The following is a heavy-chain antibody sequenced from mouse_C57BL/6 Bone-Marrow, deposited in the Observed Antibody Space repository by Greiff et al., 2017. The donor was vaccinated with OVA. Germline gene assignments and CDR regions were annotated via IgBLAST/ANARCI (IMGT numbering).Heavy chain of an antibody. Sequence: VQLQQSGAELVRPGASVKLSCKASGYTFTDYYINWVKQRPGQGLEWIARIYPGSGNTYYNEKFKGKATLTAEKSSSTAYMQLRSLTSEDSAVYFCARADYYGSSYEAMDYWGQGTSVTVSS. V-gene: IGHV1-76*01. CDR2: IYPGSGNT. CDR1: GYTFTDYY. J-gene: IGHJ4*01. CDR3: ARADYYGSSYEAMDY. D-gene: IGHD1-1*01.